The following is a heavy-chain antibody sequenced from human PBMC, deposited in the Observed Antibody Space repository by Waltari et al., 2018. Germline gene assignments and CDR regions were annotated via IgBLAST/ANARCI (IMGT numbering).Heavy chain of an antibody. V-gene: IGHV1-69*10. Sequence: QVQLVQSGAEVKKPGSSVKVSCKASGGIFSSFAISWVRQAPGQGLEWMGGIRPAVNIAKYEQNFQGRVTIAADEATATAYMELTSLRSEYTAVYYCATGDFSPDNWGQGTLVTVSS. CDR2: IRPAVNIA. J-gene: IGHJ4*02. CDR3: ATGDFSPDN. D-gene: IGHD2-21*01. CDR1: GGIFSSFA.